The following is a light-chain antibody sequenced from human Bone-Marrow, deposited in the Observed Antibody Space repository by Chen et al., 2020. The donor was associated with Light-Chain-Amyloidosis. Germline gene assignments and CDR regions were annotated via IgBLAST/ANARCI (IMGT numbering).Light chain of an antibody. Sequence: QSALTQPASVSGSSGQSITISCTGTSGDVGTYNYVSWYQHHPGKAPKVMIYAVSNRPSGVSNRFSGSKSGNTASLTISGLQAEDEADYYCSSFTSSSSYVFGPGTKVTVL. CDR2: AVS. CDR3: SSFTSSSSYV. J-gene: IGLJ1*01. CDR1: SGDVGTYNY. V-gene: IGLV2-14*01.